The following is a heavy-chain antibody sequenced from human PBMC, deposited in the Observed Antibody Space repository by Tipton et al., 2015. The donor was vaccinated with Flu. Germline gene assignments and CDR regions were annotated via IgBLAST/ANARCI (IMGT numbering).Heavy chain of an antibody. CDR3: AREWGDAFDI. CDR2: MYTSGST. J-gene: IGHJ3*02. D-gene: IGHD3-16*01. V-gene: IGHV4-4*07. CDR1: GSSLSSYY. Sequence: LRLSCTVSGSSLSSYYWSWIRKHAGRGLEWIGRMYTSGSTNYKPSLKSRLTMSVDTSKQQFSLKMSSVTAADTAVYYCAREWGDAFDIWCQGTMVTDSS.